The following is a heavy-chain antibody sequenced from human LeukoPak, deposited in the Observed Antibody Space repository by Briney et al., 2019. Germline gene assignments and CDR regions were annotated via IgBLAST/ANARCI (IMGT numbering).Heavy chain of an antibody. J-gene: IGHJ5*02. Sequence: GASVKVSCKASGGTFSSYAISWVRQAPGQGLEWMGGIIPIFGTANYAQKFQGRVTITADESTSTAYMELSSLRSEDTAVYYCARRVGLANNWFDPWGQGTLVTVSS. CDR2: IIPIFGTA. V-gene: IGHV1-69*13. D-gene: IGHD3/OR15-3a*01. CDR3: ARRVGLANNWFDP. CDR1: GGTFSSYA.